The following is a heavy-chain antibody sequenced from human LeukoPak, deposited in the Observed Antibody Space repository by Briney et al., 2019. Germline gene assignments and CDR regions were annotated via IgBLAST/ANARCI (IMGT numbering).Heavy chain of an antibody. J-gene: IGHJ6*03. CDR2: ISAYNGNT. CDR3: ARTRFGEFDYYYYYMDV. Sequence: ASVKVSCKASGYTFTGYYMHWVRQAPGQGLEWMGWISAYNGNTNYAQKLQGRVTMTTDTSTSTAYMELRSLRSDDTAVYYCARTRFGEFDYYYYYMDVWGKGTTVTVSS. V-gene: IGHV1-18*04. D-gene: IGHD3-10*01. CDR1: GYTFTGYY.